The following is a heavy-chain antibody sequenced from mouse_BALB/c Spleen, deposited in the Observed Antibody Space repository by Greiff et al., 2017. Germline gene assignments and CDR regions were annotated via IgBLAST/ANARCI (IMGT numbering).Heavy chain of an antibody. V-gene: IGHV5-6-5*01. CDR1: GFTFSSYA. CDR2: ISSGGST. Sequence: EVKLVESGGGLVKPGGSLKLSCAASGFTFSSYAMSWVRQTPEKRLEWVASISSGGSTYYPDSVKGRVTISRDNARNILYLQMSSLRSEDTAMYYCARGGEYDGFDYWGQGTTLTVSS. CDR3: ARGGEYDGFDY. J-gene: IGHJ2*01. D-gene: IGHD2-14*01.